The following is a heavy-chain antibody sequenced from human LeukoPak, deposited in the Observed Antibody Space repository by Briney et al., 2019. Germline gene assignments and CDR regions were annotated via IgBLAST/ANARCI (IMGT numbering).Heavy chain of an antibody. J-gene: IGHJ4*02. Sequence: SETLSLTCTVSGVSISSSYSYWDWIRQPPGKGLEWIGSIYYTGNTYYNASLKSQVSISIDTSKNQFSLKLSSVTAADTAVYYCARQTGSGLFILPGGQGTLVTVSS. CDR1: GVSISSSYSY. V-gene: IGHV4-39*01. D-gene: IGHD3/OR15-3a*01. CDR2: IYYTGNT. CDR3: ARQTGSGLFILP.